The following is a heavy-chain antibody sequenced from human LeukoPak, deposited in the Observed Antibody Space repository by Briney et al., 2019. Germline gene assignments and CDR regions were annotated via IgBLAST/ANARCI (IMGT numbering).Heavy chain of an antibody. CDR3: AKDRYSGLNTIDY. CDR1: EFTFSTYG. J-gene: IGHJ4*02. D-gene: IGHD6-13*01. V-gene: IGHV3-30*18. CDR2: ISYDGSYK. Sequence: GRSLRLSCAASEFTFSTYGMHWVRQAPGEGLEWVAVISYDGSYKFYADSVKGLFTISRDNSKSTLYLQMNSLRAEDTAVYYCAKDRYSGLNTIDYWGQGTLVTVSS.